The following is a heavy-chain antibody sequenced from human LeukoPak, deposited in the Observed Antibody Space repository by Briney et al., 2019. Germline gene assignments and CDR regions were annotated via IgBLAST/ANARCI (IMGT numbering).Heavy chain of an antibody. CDR1: GSTFSNHA. J-gene: IGHJ4*02. V-gene: IGHV3-23*01. CDR2: ISESGDIT. Sequence: GGSLRLSCAASGSTFSNHAMSWVRQAPGKGLEWVSTISESGDITYYADSVKGRFTISRDNFKSTLHLQMDSLTAEDTAVFYCACGSSGTHHEGYWGQGTLVTVSS. CDR3: ACGSSGTHHEGY. D-gene: IGHD2-21*01.